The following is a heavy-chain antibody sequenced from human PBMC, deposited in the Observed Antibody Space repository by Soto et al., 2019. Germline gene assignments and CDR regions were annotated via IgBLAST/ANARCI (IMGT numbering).Heavy chain of an antibody. CDR1: GYTFTSYG. D-gene: IGHD2-8*01. V-gene: IGHV1-18*01. Sequence: ASVKVSCKASGYTFTSYGISWVRQAPGQGLEWMGWISAYNGNTNYAQKLQGRVTMTTDTSTSTAYMELRSLRSDDTAVYYCARTQNYCTNGVCPYYYYYYMDAWGKGTKVTVSS. CDR3: ARTQNYCTNGVCPYYYYYYMDA. J-gene: IGHJ6*03. CDR2: ISAYNGNT.